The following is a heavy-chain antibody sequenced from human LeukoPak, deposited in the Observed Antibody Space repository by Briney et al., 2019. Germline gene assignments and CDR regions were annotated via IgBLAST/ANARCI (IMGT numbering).Heavy chain of an antibody. CDR2: ISGSGDNT. V-gene: IGHV3-23*01. CDR1: RYTFHDFA. Sequence: GGSVRLSCAASRYTFHDFAMSWVRQAPGKGLEWVSAISGSGDNTYYVDSVKGRFIISRDNSKNTLYPQMNSLRAEDTAVYHCAKDSPTHYDFWSGPSMDVWGQGTTVTVSS. D-gene: IGHD3-3*01. J-gene: IGHJ6*02. CDR3: AKDSPTHYDFWSGPSMDV.